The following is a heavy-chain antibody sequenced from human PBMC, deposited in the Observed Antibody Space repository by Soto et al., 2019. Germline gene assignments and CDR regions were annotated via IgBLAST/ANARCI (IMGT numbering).Heavy chain of an antibody. J-gene: IGHJ4*02. CDR3: ARTVGCSGCSCYSGY. D-gene: IGHD2-15*01. V-gene: IGHV4-34*01. Sequence: SETLSLTCAVYGGSFSGYYWSWIRQPPGKGLEWIGEINHSGSTNYNPSLKSRVTISVDTSKNQFSLKLSSVTAADTAVYYCARTVGCSGCSCYSGYWGQGTLVTVSS. CDR2: INHSGST. CDR1: GGSFSGYY.